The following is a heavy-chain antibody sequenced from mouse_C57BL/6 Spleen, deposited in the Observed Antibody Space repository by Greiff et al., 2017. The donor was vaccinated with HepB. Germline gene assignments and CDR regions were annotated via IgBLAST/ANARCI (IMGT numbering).Heavy chain of an antibody. CDR2: IDPEDGET. V-gene: IGHV14-2*01. D-gene: IGHD1-1*01. CDR1: GFNIKDYN. Sequence: VQLQQSGAELVKPGASVKLSCTASGFNIKDYNMHWVKQRNEKGLEWIGVIDPEDGETKYDPKFKGKATITADTSSNTAYMALSSLTSEDSAVYYFSKPAYYPSTYDWFAYWGQGTLVTVSA. J-gene: IGHJ3*01. CDR3: SKPAYYPSTYDWFAY.